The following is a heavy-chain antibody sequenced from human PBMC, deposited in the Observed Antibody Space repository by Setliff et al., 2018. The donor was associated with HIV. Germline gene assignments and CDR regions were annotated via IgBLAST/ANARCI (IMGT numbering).Heavy chain of an antibody. J-gene: IGHJ6*02. V-gene: IGHV5-10-1*01. Sequence: PGESLKISCKGSGYSFASYWISWVRQMPGKGLEWMGRIDPTDSYINDSPPHQGHVTISVDKPISTVYLQWSSLKASDTAIYYCARQSYYYYNMDVWGQGTTVTVSS. CDR1: GYSFASYW. CDR2: IDPTDSYI. D-gene: IGHD2-21*01. CDR3: ARQSYYYYNMDV.